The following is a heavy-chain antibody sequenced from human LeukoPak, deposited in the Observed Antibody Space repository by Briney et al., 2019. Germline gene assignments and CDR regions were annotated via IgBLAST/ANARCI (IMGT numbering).Heavy chain of an antibody. V-gene: IGHV4-39*01. D-gene: IGHD3-3*01. J-gene: IGHJ4*02. CDR1: GGSISSSSYY. CDR3: ARPAEIGVGVDY. CDR2: IYYSGST. Sequence: SETLSLTCTVSGGSISSSSYYWGWIRQPPGKGLEWIGSIYYSGSTYYNPSVKSRVTISVDTSENQFSLKLSSVTAADTAVYYCARPAEIGVGVDYWGQGTLVTVSS.